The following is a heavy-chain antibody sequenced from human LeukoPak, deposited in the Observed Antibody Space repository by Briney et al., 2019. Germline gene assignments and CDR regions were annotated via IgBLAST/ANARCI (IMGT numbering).Heavy chain of an antibody. CDR1: GFTFSSYE. Sequence: GGSLRLSCAASGFTFSSYEMNWVRQAPGKGLEWVSYISSSGSTIYYADSVKGRFTISRDNAKNSLYLQMNSLRAEDMALYYCAKDGGGEYSGYDTWFDPWGQGTLVTVSS. CDR2: ISSSGSTI. CDR3: AKDGGGEYSGYDTWFDP. D-gene: IGHD5-12*01. V-gene: IGHV3-48*03. J-gene: IGHJ5*02.